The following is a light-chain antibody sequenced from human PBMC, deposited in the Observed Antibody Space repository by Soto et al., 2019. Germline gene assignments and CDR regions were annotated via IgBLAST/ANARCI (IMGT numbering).Light chain of an antibody. V-gene: IGKV3-15*01. J-gene: IGKJ1*01. CDR2: GAF. Sequence: EIVMTQSPVTLSVSPGERVTLSCRASQSVSSNLAWYQQKPGQAPSLLIYGAFTRATGIPARFSGTGSGTDFTLTISRLQSEDFALYYCQQYNACPLPFGPGTKVDI. CDR3: QQYNACPLP. CDR1: QSVSSN.